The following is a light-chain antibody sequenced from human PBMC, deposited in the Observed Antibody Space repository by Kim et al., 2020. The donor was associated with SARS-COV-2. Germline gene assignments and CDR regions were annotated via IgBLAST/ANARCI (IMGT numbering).Light chain of an antibody. CDR1: SLRSDY. V-gene: IGLV3-19*01. CDR3: KSRDTSGDRLV. J-gene: IGLJ2*01. CDR2: PKN. Sequence: SSELTQDPAVSVALGQTVRITCQGDSLRSDYASWYQQKPGQAPALVVYPKNNRPAGIPDRFSGSSSGNTASLTITGAQAEDEADYYCKSRDTSGDRLVFGGGTQLTVL.